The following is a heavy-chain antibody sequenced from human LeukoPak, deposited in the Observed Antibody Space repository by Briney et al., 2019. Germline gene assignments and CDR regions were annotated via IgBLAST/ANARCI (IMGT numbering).Heavy chain of an antibody. CDR1: GFTFSSYW. CDR3: ARAAYGDYPDY. Sequence: PGGSLRLSCATSGFTFSSYWMSWVRQAPGKGLEWVANIKQDGSEKYYVDSVKGRFAISRDNAKNSLYLQMNSLRAEDTAVYYCARAAYGDYPDYWGQGTLVTVSS. CDR2: IKQDGSEK. J-gene: IGHJ4*02. D-gene: IGHD4-17*01. V-gene: IGHV3-7*01.